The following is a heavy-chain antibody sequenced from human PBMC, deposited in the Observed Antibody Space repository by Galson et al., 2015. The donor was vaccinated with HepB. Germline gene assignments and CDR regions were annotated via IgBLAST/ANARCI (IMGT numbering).Heavy chain of an antibody. CDR2: ISYDGSNK. D-gene: IGHD3-22*01. CDR1: GFTFSSYA. Sequence: SLRLSCAASGFTFSSYAMHWVRQAPGKGLEWVAVISYDGSNKYYADSVKGRFTISRDDSKNTLYLQMNSLRAEDTAVYYCARDPYDSSGYLGAYFDYWGQGTLVTVSS. J-gene: IGHJ4*02. V-gene: IGHV3-30*04. CDR3: ARDPYDSSGYLGAYFDY.